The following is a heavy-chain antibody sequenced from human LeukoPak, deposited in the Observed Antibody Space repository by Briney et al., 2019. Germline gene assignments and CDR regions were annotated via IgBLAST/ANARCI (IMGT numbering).Heavy chain of an antibody. CDR2: IYYSGST. CDR3: ARDKGWGYRSESWFDS. J-gene: IGHJ5*01. D-gene: IGHD5-18*01. V-gene: IGHV4-39*07. Sequence: SETLSLTCTVSSGSISSSSYYWGWIRQPPGKGLEWIGSIYYSGSTYYNPSLKSRVTMSVDTSKNQFSLKLSSVTAADTAVYYCARDKGWGYRSESWFDSWGQGTLVTVSS. CDR1: SGSISSSSYY.